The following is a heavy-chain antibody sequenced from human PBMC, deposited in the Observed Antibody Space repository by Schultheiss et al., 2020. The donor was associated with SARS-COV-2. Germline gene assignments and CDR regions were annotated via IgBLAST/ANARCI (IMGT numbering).Heavy chain of an antibody. V-gene: IGHV4-61*01. CDR3: AHGYCSGGSCYSPFDY. CDR2: IYYSGST. CDR1: GGSVSSGSYY. Sequence: SETLSLTCTVSGGSVSSGSYYWSWIRQPPGKGLEWIGYIYYSGSTNYNPSLMSRVTISVDTSKNQFSLRLSSVTAADTAVYYCAHGYCSGGSCYSPFDYWGQGTLVTVSS. J-gene: IGHJ4*02. D-gene: IGHD2-15*01.